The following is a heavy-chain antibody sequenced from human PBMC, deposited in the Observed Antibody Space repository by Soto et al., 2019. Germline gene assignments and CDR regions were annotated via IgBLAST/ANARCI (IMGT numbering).Heavy chain of an antibody. V-gene: IGHV1-69*06. CDR2: IIPIFGTA. Sequence: QVQLVQSGAEVKKPGSSVKVSCKASGGTFSSYAISWVRQAPGQGLEWMGGIIPIFGTANYAQKFQGRVTMTRDTSISTAYMELSRLRSDDTAVYYCARVVVGAHFDYWGQGTLVTVSS. CDR3: ARVVVGAHFDY. J-gene: IGHJ4*02. CDR1: GGTFSSYA. D-gene: IGHD1-26*01.